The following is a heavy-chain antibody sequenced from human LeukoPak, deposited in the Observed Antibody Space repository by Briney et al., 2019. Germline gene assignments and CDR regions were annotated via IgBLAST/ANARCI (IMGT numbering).Heavy chain of an antibody. CDR1: GFTFTSSA. V-gene: IGHV1-58*01. Sequence: SVTVSCTASGFTFTSSAVQWVRQARGQRLEWIGWIVVGSGNTNYAQKFQERVTITRDMSTSTAYMELSSLRSEDTAVYYCAANPNWWELLFDLWGRGTLVTVSS. D-gene: IGHD1-26*01. CDR3: AANPNWWELLFDL. J-gene: IGHJ2*01. CDR2: IVVGSGNT.